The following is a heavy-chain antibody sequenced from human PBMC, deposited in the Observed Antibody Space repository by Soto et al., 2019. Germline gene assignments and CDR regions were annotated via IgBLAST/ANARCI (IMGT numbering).Heavy chain of an antibody. Sequence: GGSLRLSCAASGFTFSSYGMHWVRQAPGKGLEWVAVIWYDGSNKYYADSVKGRFTISRDNSKNTLYLQMNSLRAEDTAVYYCARDFIAAAGSIDYWGQGTLVTVSS. CDR1: GFTFSSYG. D-gene: IGHD6-13*01. CDR3: ARDFIAAAGSIDY. V-gene: IGHV3-33*01. CDR2: IWYDGSNK. J-gene: IGHJ4*02.